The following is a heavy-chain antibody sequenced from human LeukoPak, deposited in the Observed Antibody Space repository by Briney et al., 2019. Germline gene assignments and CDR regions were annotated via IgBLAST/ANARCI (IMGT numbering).Heavy chain of an antibody. CDR2: ISYDGSFQ. CDR3: VGEVGSRQMNS. CDR1: GFTFSSHA. Sequence: PGGSLRLSCSVSGFTFSSHAMHWVRQAPGKGLECVAYISYDGSFQYHADSVKGRFTISRDNSKDILYLQMNSLRVDDSATCYCVGEVGSRQMNSWGQGTLVTVSS. V-gene: IGHV3-30-3*01. J-gene: IGHJ5*02. D-gene: IGHD1-26*01.